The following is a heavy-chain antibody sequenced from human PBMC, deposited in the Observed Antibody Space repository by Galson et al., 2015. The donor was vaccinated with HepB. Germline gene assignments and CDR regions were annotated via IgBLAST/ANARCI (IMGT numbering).Heavy chain of an antibody. CDR3: AANFEY. J-gene: IGHJ4*02. Sequence: SLRLSCAASEFAFSNYAMHWVRQAPGKGLEWEAVIFYDGSQEYYADSLRGRFTISRDNSKNTLYLQMNSLRAEDTAVYYCAANFEYWGQGTLVTVSS. CDR1: EFAFSNYA. V-gene: IGHV3-33*01. CDR2: IFYDGSQE.